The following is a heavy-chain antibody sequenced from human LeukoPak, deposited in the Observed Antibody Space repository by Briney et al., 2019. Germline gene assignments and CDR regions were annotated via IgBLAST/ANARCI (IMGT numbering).Heavy chain of an antibody. V-gene: IGHV3-23*01. Sequence: GGSLRLSCVGSGFTFRSHAMSWVRQAPEKGLEFVSGIYESGGTTYYADSVKGRFSISKDNSKNTLYLQMDSLRGEDTAVYYCAKDFRIGYSAHFDYWGQGALVTVSS. CDR1: GFTFRSHA. J-gene: IGHJ4*02. CDR2: IYESGGTT. CDR3: AKDFRIGYSAHFDY. D-gene: IGHD2-21*01.